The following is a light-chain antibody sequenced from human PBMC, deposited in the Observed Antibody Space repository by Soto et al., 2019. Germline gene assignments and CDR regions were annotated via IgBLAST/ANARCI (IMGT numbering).Light chain of an antibody. Sequence: QSALTQPASVSGSPGQSITISCTGTSSDVGGYNYVSWYQQHPGKAPKLMLYEVSNRPSGVSNRFSGSKSGNTASLTISGLQAEDEADYYCSSYTSISTLVFGGGTKVTVL. V-gene: IGLV2-14*01. J-gene: IGLJ2*01. CDR3: SSYTSISTLV. CDR1: SSDVGGYNY. CDR2: EVS.